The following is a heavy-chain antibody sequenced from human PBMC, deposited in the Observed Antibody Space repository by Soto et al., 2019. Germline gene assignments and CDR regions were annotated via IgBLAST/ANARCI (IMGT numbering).Heavy chain of an antibody. CDR1: GGTFSSYA. V-gene: IGHV1-69*13. CDR3: ASMVAVAGNHLETGKYNWFDP. J-gene: IGHJ5*02. Sequence: GASVKVSCKASGGTFSSYAISWVRQAPGQGLEWMGGIIPIFGTANYAQKFQGRVTITADESTSTAYMELSSLRSEDTAVYYCASMVAVAGNHLETGKYNWFDPWGQGTLVTVSS. CDR2: IIPIFGTA. D-gene: IGHD6-19*01.